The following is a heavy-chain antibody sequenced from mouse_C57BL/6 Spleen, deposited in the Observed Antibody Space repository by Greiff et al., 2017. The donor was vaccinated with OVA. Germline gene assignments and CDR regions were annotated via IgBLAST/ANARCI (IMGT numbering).Heavy chain of an antibody. D-gene: IGHD2-4*01. CDR1: GYTFTSYW. CDR3: ARSGGLRGYAMDY. CDR2: IDPSDSYT. J-gene: IGHJ4*01. Sequence: QVQLQQPGAELVMPGASVKLSCKASGYTFTSYWMHWVKPRPGQGLEWIGEIDPSDSYTNYNQKFKGKSTLTVDKSSSTAYMQLSSLTSEDSAVYYCARSGGLRGYAMDYWGQGTSVTVSS. V-gene: IGHV1-69*01.